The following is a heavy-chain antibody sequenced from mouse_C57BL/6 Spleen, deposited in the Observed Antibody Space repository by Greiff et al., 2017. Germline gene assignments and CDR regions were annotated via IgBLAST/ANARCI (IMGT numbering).Heavy chain of an antibody. CDR1: GYTFTDYN. CDR3: AREGDGNYVFDY. V-gene: IGHV1-22*01. CDR2: INPNNGGT. D-gene: IGHD2-1*01. J-gene: IGHJ2*01. Sequence: VQLKQSGPELVKPGASVKMSCKASGYTFTDYNMHWVKQSHGKSLEWIGYINPNNGGTSYNQKFKGKATLTVNKSSSTAYMELRSLTSEDSAVYYCAREGDGNYVFDYWGQGTTLTVSS.